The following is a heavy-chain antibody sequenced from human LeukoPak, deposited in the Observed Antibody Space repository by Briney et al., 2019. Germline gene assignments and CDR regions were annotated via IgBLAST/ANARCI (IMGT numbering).Heavy chain of an antibody. D-gene: IGHD2-2*01. CDR2: LNTDGSIT. J-gene: IGHJ5*01. V-gene: IGHV3-74*01. CDR3: ARAPYYSSSLRWFDS. CDR1: GFTFNDYW. Sequence: GGSLRLSCAASGFTFNDYWMYWVRQAPGKGLMWVSRLNTDGSITTYADSVEGRFTISRDNAKNTLYLQMNSLRAEDTAMYYCARAPYYSSSLRWFDSWGQGTLVTVSS.